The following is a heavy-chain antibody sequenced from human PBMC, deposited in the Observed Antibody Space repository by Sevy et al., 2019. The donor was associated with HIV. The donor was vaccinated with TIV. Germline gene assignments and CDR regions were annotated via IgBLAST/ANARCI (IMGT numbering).Heavy chain of an antibody. V-gene: IGHV1-69*06. CDR1: GGTFSSYA. Sequence: ASVKVSCKASGGTFSSYAISWVRQAPGQGLEWMGGIIPIFGTANYAQTFQGRVTITADKSTSTAYIELSSLRSEDTAVYYCAGEADDSSGYYVRDDYYYMDVWGKGTTVTVSS. J-gene: IGHJ6*03. CDR2: IIPIFGTA. CDR3: AGEADDSSGYYVRDDYYYMDV. D-gene: IGHD3-22*01.